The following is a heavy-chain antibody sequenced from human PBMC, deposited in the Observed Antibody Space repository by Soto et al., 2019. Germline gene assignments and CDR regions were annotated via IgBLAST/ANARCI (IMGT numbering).Heavy chain of an antibody. CDR3: ARGVRT. CDR2: IFYSGST. D-gene: IGHD2-8*01. Sequence: QVQLQESGPGLVKPSQTLSLTCTVSGASISSGGPYYWSWIRQHPGKGLEWIGYIFYSGSTDYNPSLKSRVSISLDTSKNQFSLKLSSVTAADTALYYCARGVRTWGQGTLVTVSS. J-gene: IGHJ5*02. V-gene: IGHV4-31*03. CDR1: GASISSGGPYY.